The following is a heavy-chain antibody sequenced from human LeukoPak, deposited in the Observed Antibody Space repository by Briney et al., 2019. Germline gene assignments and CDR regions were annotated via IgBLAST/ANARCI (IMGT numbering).Heavy chain of an antibody. Sequence: SETLSLTCTVSGGSISSYYWSWIRQPPGKGLEWIGYIYYSGSTNYNTSLKSRVTISLDTSKNQFSLKLTSVTAADTAVYYCARGRRGSSRLDYWGQGTLVTVSS. D-gene: IGHD6-13*01. CDR3: ARGRRGSSRLDY. CDR1: GGSISSYY. J-gene: IGHJ4*02. CDR2: IYYSGST. V-gene: IGHV4-59*01.